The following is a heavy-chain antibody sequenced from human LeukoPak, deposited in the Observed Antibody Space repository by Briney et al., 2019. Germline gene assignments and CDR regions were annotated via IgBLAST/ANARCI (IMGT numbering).Heavy chain of an antibody. J-gene: IGHJ3*02. CDR2: IYYSGST. CDR3: ARDPDQRLQISYEFAFDI. CDR1: GGSISSYY. D-gene: IGHD5-24*01. V-gene: IGHV4-59*01. Sequence: SETLSLTCTVSGGSISSYYWSWIRQPPGKGLEWIGYIYYSGSTNYNPSLKSRVTISVDTSKNQFSLKLSSVTAADTAVYYCARDPDQRLQISYEFAFDIWGQGTMVTVSS.